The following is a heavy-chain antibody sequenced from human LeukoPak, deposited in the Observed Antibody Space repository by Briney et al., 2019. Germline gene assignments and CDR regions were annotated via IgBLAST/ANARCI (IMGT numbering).Heavy chain of an antibody. J-gene: IGHJ4*02. D-gene: IGHD6-19*01. Sequence: GASVKVSCKASGGTFSSYAISWVRQAPGQGLEWMGRIIPILGIANYAQKFQGRVTITADESTSTAYMELSSLRSEDTAVYYCARDRGVVAGTGGYFDYWGQGTLVTVSS. CDR1: GGTFSSYA. CDR3: ARDRGVVAGTGGYFDY. V-gene: IGHV1-69*04. CDR2: IIPILGIA.